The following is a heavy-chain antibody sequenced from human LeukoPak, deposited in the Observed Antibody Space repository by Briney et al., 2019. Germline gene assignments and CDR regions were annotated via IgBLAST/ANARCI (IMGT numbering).Heavy chain of an antibody. CDR3: ARRPRYDLGPHFDY. D-gene: IGHD1-1*01. CDR2: IFPGDSDT. Sequence: GESLKISCKASGYSFTSYWIGWVRQMPGKGLEEMGIIFPGDSDTRYSPSFQGQVTISADKSISTAYLQWTSLKASDTATYYCARRPRYDLGPHFDYWGQGTLVTVSS. J-gene: IGHJ4*02. V-gene: IGHV5-51*01. CDR1: GYSFTSYW.